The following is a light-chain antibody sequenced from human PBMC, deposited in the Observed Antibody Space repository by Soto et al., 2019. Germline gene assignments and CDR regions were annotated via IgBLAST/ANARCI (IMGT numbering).Light chain of an antibody. Sequence: DIQMTQSPSYVYASVGDTVTFTCRASEDVSRRLGWYQQKPGRAPSLLIFGATSLQDGVPSRFSATESGTHFTLTINGVQPDDFATYFCQQANVFPRSFGQGTKLDFK. CDR3: QQANVFPRS. V-gene: IGKV1D-12*01. CDR2: GAT. CDR1: EDVSRR. J-gene: IGKJ2*01.